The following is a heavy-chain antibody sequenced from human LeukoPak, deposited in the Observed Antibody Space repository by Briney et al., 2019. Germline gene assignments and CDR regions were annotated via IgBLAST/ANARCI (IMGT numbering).Heavy chain of an antibody. V-gene: IGHV5-10-1*01. CDR2: IDPSDSYS. D-gene: IGHD3-9*01. Sequence: PGESLRISCKGSGYSFSSYRISWVRQMPGKGLEWMGKIDPSDSYSFYSPSFRGHVNISADKSINTAYSQWNSLKTSDSAMYYCARHAHFDWGDYWGHGTLVTVSS. J-gene: IGHJ4*01. CDR1: GYSFSSYR. CDR3: ARHAHFDWGDY.